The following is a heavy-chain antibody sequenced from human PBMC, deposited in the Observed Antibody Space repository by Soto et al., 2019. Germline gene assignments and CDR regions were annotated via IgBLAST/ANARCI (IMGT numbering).Heavy chain of an antibody. J-gene: IGHJ5*02. D-gene: IGHD1-26*01. CDR1: GGSFSGYY. CDR3: VRWDRRLDP. Sequence: SETLSLTCAVYGGSFSGYYWSWIRQPPGKGLEWIGEINHSGSTNYNPSLKSRVTISVDTSKNQFSLKLNSVTAADTAVYYCVRWDRRLDPWGQGTLVTVSS. V-gene: IGHV4-34*01. CDR2: INHSGST.